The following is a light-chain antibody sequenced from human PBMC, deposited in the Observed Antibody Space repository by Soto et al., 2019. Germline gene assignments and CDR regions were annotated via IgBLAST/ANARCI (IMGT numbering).Light chain of an antibody. Sequence: EIVLTQSPGTLSLSPGERATLSCRASQSVSSTYIAWYQQNPGQAPRLLIYGASNRATGIPDRFSGSGSGXXXXXXXSXLEPEDFAVYFCQQYGRSPPFTFGQGTKVEIK. CDR2: GAS. J-gene: IGKJ2*01. V-gene: IGKV3-20*01. CDR1: QSVSSTY. CDR3: QQYGRSPPFT.